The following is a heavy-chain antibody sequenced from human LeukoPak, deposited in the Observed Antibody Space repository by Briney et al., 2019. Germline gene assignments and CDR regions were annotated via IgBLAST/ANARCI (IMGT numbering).Heavy chain of an antibody. CDR1: GFAFSDYY. CDR3: ASGALDTDMFDSDYYFMDV. CDR2: VSNSGTTI. Sequence: GGSLRLSCAASGFAFSDYYMNWIRQAPGKGLEWVSYVSNSGTTIYYADSVKGRFAISRDNAMNSLYLQMNSLRTEDTAVYYCASGALDTDMFDSDYYFMDVWGQGTTVTVSS. V-gene: IGHV3-11*01. J-gene: IGHJ6*02. D-gene: IGHD5-18*01.